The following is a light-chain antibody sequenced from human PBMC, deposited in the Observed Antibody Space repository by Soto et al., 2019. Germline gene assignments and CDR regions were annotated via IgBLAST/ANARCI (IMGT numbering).Light chain of an antibody. V-gene: IGKV3-11*01. CDR3: QHRSSWPLT. J-gene: IGKJ3*01. CDR1: QSVGSD. Sequence: EIVLTQSPATLSLSPGERATLSCRASQSVGSDLAWYQQKPGQAPRLLIYTAAYRPTGIPARFSGSGSGTDFTLIISSLEAEDFALYYCQHRSSWPLTFGPGNTGDIK. CDR2: TAA.